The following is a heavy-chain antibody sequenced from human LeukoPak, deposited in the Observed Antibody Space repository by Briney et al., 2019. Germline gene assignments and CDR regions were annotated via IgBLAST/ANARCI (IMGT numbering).Heavy chain of an antibody. Sequence: GGSLRLSCAASGFTVSSNYMSWVRQAPGKGLEWVSVIYSGGSTYYADSVKGRFTISRDNSKNTLYLQINSLRAEDTAVYYCARGRDYYDSSGYYSYGMDVWGQGTTVTVSS. CDR2: IYSGGST. D-gene: IGHD3-22*01. CDR3: ARGRDYYDSSGYYSYGMDV. CDR1: GFTVSSNY. V-gene: IGHV3-53*01. J-gene: IGHJ6*02.